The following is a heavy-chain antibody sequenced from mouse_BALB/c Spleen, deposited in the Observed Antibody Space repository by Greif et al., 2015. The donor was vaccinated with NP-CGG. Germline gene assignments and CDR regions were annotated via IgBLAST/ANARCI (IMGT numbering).Heavy chain of an antibody. CDR2: INPSNGGT. D-gene: IGHD2-10*02. Sequence: LVESGAELVKPGASVKLSCKASGYTFTSYYMYWVKQRPGQGLEWIGEINPSNGGTNFNEKFKSKATLTVDKSSSTAYMQLSSLTSEDSAVYYCTRYGFYAMDYWDQGTSVTVSS. J-gene: IGHJ4*01. V-gene: IGHV1S81*02. CDR1: GYTFTSYY. CDR3: TRYGFYAMDY.